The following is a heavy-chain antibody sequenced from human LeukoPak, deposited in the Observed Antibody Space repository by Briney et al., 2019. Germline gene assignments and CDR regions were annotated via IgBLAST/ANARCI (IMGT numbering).Heavy chain of an antibody. CDR1: GFTFSSYG. J-gene: IGHJ6*02. V-gene: IGHV3-33*01. D-gene: IGHD3/OR15-3a*01. CDR3: AREGLSADNYYYYYGMDV. Sequence: GRSLRLSCAASGFTFSSYGMHWVRQAPGKGLERVAVIWYDGSNKYYADSVKGRFTISRDNSKNTLYLQMNSLRAEDTAVYYCAREGLSADNYYYYYGMDVWGQGTTVTVSS. CDR2: IWYDGSNK.